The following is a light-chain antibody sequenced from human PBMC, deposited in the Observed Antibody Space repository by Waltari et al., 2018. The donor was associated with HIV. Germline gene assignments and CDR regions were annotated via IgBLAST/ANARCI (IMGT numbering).Light chain of an antibody. CDR1: RSR. Sequence: QSALPHPASVSGSPGQSITPSCTGTRSRVSWYQQRPGKAPKLLIYDVDNRPSGVSHRFSGSLSGNTASLTISGLQAEDEADYYCCSYVSDNAYVFETGASVTVL. CDR3: CSYVSDNAYV. V-gene: IGLV2-23*02. J-gene: IGLJ1*01. CDR2: DVD.